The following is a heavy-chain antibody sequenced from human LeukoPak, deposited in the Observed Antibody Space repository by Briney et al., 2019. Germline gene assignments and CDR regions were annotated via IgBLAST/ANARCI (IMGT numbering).Heavy chain of an antibody. D-gene: IGHD1-14*01. CDR1: GYSFTSYW. Sequence: KGGESLKISCKGSGYSFTSYWIGWVRQMPGKGLEWMGIIYPGDSDTRYSPSFQGQVTISADKSISTAYLQWSSLKASDTAMYYCARLPPLEPLRSGYFDYWGQGTLVTVSS. CDR3: ARLPPLEPLRSGYFDY. CDR2: IYPGDSDT. J-gene: IGHJ4*02. V-gene: IGHV5-51*01.